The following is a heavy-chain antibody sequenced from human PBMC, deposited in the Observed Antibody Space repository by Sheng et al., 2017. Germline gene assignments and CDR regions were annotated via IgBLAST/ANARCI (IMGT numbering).Heavy chain of an antibody. J-gene: IGHJ4*02. CDR3: VKLVHAWMYEGSEGRAFDS. Sequence: QVQLEQSGAAVKKPGSSVRVSCKASGGTFSDYAISWVRQAPGHGLEWMGGVIPIFRTAKYAQNFQGRVTITADASTSTAYLDLSSLKSEDTAVYYCVKLVHAWMYEGSEGRAFDSWGQGALVTVSS. D-gene: IGHD3-10*01. CDR1: GGTFSDYA. V-gene: IGHV1-69*13. CDR2: VIPIFRTA.